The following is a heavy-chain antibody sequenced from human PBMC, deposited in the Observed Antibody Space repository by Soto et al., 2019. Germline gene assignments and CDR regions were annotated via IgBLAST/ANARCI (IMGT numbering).Heavy chain of an antibody. Sequence: VGSLRLSCAASGFTFSSYGMHWVRQAPGKGLEWVAVISYDGSNKYYADSVKGRFTISRDNSKNTLYLQMNSLRAEDTAVYYCAKDLRVVPAAINYYYYYYGMDVWGQGTTVTVSS. CDR1: GFTFSSYG. D-gene: IGHD2-2*01. CDR3: AKDLRVVPAAINYYYYYYGMDV. CDR2: ISYDGSNK. V-gene: IGHV3-30*18. J-gene: IGHJ6*02.